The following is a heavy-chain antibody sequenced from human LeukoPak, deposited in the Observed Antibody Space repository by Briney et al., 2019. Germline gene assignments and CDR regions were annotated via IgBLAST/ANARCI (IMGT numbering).Heavy chain of an antibody. V-gene: IGHV3-20*04. Sequence: GGSLGLSCVASGSNFDSYGMSWVRQAPGKGREWVSGINWNGGSTGYADSVKGRFTIFRDNAKNFLFLQMTSLRAEDTALYYCARGDSSGWYFDYWGQGVLVTVSS. D-gene: IGHD6-19*01. CDR2: INWNGGST. CDR3: ARGDSSGWYFDY. J-gene: IGHJ4*02. CDR1: GSNFDSYG.